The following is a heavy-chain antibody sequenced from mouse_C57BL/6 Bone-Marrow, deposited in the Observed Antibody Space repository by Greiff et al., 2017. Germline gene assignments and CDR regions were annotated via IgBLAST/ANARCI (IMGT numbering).Heavy chain of an antibody. CDR3: ARDNGYYGVDD. V-gene: IGHV5-16*01. CDR1: GFTFSDYY. Sequence: EVKLMESEGGLVQPGSSMKLSCTASGFTFSDYYMAWVRQVPEKGLEWVANINYDGSSTYYLDSLKSRFIISRDNAKNILYLQMSSLKSEDTATYDCARDNGYYGVDDWGKGTSVTVAS. CDR2: INYDGSST. J-gene: IGHJ4*01.